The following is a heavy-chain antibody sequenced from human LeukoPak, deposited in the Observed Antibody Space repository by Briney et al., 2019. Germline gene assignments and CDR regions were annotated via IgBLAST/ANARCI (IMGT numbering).Heavy chain of an antibody. V-gene: IGHV3-30*03. J-gene: IGHJ4*02. CDR1: GFTFSTYG. Sequence: GGSLRLSCTASGFTFSTYGMHWVRQAPGQGLEWVALISYDGRNTYYADSVKGRFTISRDSSKDTLYLQMDSLRAEDTAVYYCATITFGGVVGRYYFDYWGQGTLVTVSS. CDR2: ISYDGRNT. CDR3: ATITFGGVVGRYYFDY. D-gene: IGHD3-16*02.